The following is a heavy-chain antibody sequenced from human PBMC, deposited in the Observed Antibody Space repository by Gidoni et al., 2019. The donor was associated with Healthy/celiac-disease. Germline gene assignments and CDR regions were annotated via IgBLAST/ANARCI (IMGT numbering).Heavy chain of an antibody. V-gene: IGHV3-23*01. CDR2: ISGSGGST. J-gene: IGHJ6*02. D-gene: IGHD3-3*01. CDR3: AKDLSGDLYYDFWSGYQETRYYYGMDV. Sequence: EVQLLESGGGLVQPGGSLRLSCAASGFTFSSYAMSWVRQAPGKGLEWVSAISGSGGSTYYADSVKGRFTISRDNSKNTLYLQMNSLRAEDTAVYYCAKDLSGDLYYDFWSGYQETRYYYGMDVWGQGTTVTVSS. CDR1: GFTFSSYA.